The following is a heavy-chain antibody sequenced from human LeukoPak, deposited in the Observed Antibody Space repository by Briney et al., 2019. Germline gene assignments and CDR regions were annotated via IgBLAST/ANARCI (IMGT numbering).Heavy chain of an antibody. CDR1: GFTFSSYG. CDR3: ARCRDVVVPAASWFDP. Sequence: GGSLRLSGAASGFTFSSYGMHWVRQAPGKGLEWVAVIWYDGSNKYYADSVKGRFTISRDNSKNTLYLQMNSLRAEDTAVYYCARCRDVVVPAASWFDPWGQGTLVTVSS. CDR2: IWYDGSNK. D-gene: IGHD2-2*01. V-gene: IGHV3-33*01. J-gene: IGHJ5*02.